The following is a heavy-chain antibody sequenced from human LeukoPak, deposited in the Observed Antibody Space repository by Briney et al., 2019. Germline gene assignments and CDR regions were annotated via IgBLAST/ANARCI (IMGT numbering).Heavy chain of an antibody. CDR2: ISSNGGST. J-gene: IGHJ5*02. Sequence: GGSLRLSCSASGFTFRRYAMHWVRQAPGKGLEHVSVISSNGGSTYDGDSVKSRFTISRDNSRNTVYLQMSTLRVEDTGVCYLVKDGDDYGENGCFLPGAQGTLVTVSS. CDR1: GFTFRRYA. CDR3: VKDGDDYGENGCFLP. D-gene: IGHD4-17*01. V-gene: IGHV3-64D*09.